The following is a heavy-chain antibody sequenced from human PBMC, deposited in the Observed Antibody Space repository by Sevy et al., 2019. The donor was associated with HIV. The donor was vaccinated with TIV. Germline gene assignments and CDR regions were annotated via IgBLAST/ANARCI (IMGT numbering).Heavy chain of an antibody. CDR2: IQFDGNNK. CDR3: ARDPLISLGADLFDY. D-gene: IGHD7-27*01. Sequence: GGSLRLSCAASGFTFSSYGMHWVRQAPGKGLEWMAFIQFDGNNKYSADSIKGRFTISSDNSKSTLYLQMNSLRAEDTAVYYCARDPLISLGADLFDYWGQGTLVTVSS. V-gene: IGHV3-30*02. J-gene: IGHJ4*02. CDR1: GFTFSSYG.